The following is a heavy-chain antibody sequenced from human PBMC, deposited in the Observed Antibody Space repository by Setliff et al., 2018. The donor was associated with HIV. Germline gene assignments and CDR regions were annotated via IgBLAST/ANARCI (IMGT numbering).Heavy chain of an antibody. D-gene: IGHD2-15*01. CDR3: ARVRCSGANCFNWFDF. V-gene: IGHV1-3*01. CDR2: INAGSGNT. Sequence: SCKASGYSFSNFAIHWVRQAPGQRLEWLGWINAGSGNTRYSQKFQDRLTITRDTSARTVYMELSSLKSEDTAVYYCARVRCSGANCFNWFDFWGQGTPVTVS. J-gene: IGHJ5*01. CDR1: GYSFSNFA.